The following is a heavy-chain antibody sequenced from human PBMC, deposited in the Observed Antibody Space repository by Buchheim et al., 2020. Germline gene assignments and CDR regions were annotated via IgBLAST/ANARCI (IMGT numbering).Heavy chain of an antibody. Sequence: QVQLVESGRGVVQPGRSLRLSCAASGFTFSSYGMHWVRQAPGKGLEWVAVISYDGSNKYYADSVKGRFTISRDNSKKTLYLQMNSLRAEDTAVYYCAKDFWGGSSLDYWGQGTL. V-gene: IGHV3-30*18. CDR2: ISYDGSNK. J-gene: IGHJ4*02. CDR3: AKDFWGGSSLDY. CDR1: GFTFSSYG. D-gene: IGHD3-3*01.